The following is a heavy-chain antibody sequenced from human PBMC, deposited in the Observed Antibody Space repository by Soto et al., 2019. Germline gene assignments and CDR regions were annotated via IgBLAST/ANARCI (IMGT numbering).Heavy chain of an antibody. V-gene: IGHV5-10-1*01. CDR1: GDSFAGYW. J-gene: IGHJ4*02. CDR2: IDPSDSQT. CDR3: ARQIYDSDTGPNFQYYFDS. Sequence: PEESLTISCKVSGDSFAGYWITWVRQPPGKGLEWMGRIDPSDSQTYYSPSFRGHVTISATKSITTVFLQWSSLRASDTAMYYCARQIYDSDTGPNFQYYFDSWGQGTPVTVSS. D-gene: IGHD3-22*01.